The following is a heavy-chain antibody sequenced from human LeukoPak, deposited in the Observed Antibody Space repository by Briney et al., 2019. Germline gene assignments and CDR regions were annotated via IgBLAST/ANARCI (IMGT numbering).Heavy chain of an antibody. CDR1: GGTFSSYA. D-gene: IGHD3-22*01. Sequence: SVKVSCKASGGTFSSYAISWVRQAPGQGLEWMGGIIPIFGTANYAQKPQGRVTMTTDTSTSTAYMELRSLRSDDTAVYYCAVGGYYYDSSGGTFDYWGQGTLVTVSS. V-gene: IGHV1-69*05. CDR2: IIPIFGTA. CDR3: AVGGYYYDSSGGTFDY. J-gene: IGHJ4*02.